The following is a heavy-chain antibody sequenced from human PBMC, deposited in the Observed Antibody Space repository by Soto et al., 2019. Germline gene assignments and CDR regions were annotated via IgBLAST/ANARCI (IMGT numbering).Heavy chain of an antibody. CDR3: ARDPQGITMVRGVIDYFDY. Sequence: EVQLVESGGGLVKPGGSLRLSCAASGFTFSSYSMNWVRQAPGKGLEWVSSISSSSIYIYYADSVKGRFTISRDNAKNSLYLQMNSLRAEDTAVYYCARDPQGITMVRGVIDYFDYWGQGTLVTVSS. J-gene: IGHJ4*02. CDR2: ISSSSIYI. V-gene: IGHV3-21*01. CDR1: GFTFSSYS. D-gene: IGHD3-10*01.